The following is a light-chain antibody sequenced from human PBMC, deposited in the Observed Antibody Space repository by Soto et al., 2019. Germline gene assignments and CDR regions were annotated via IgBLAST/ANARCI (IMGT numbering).Light chain of an antibody. Sequence: ETVLTQSPGTLSLSPGERATLSCRASQTVSSNYLAWYQQKPGQGPRLLIYGAFGRAHGIPDRFSGSGSGTDFALTITRLEPEDFAVYYCQEYGSSPRTFGEGTKLEI. CDR3: QEYGSSPRT. V-gene: IGKV3-20*01. CDR2: GAF. CDR1: QTVSSNY. J-gene: IGKJ2*01.